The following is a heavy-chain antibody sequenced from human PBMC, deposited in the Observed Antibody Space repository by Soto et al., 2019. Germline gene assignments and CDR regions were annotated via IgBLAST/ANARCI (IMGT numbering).Heavy chain of an antibody. CDR2: TYYRSKWYN. Sequence: SQTLSLPCAICGDSVPSNRAAWNWIEQSPSLGLEWLGRTYYRSKWYNDYAVSVKSRITVTPDTSKNQFSLHLNSVTPEDTAMYYCARHSGPYSSSSAVGYWGQGNLVTVAS. V-gene: IGHV6-1*01. D-gene: IGHD6-6*01. CDR1: GDSVPSNRAA. J-gene: IGHJ4*02. CDR3: ARHSGPYSSSSAVGY.